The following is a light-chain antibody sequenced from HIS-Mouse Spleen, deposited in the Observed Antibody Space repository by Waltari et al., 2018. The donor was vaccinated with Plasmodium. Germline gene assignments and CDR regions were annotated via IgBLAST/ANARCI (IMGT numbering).Light chain of an antibody. CDR2: DAS. V-gene: IGKV1-33*01. CDR1: QDISNY. J-gene: IGKJ3*01. Sequence: DIQMTQSPSSLSASVGDRVTIPCHASQDISNYLNWYQQKPGKAPKLLIYDASNLETGVPSRFSGSGSGTDFTFTISSLQPEDIATYYCQQDDNLPPAFTLGPGTKVDIK. CDR3: QQDDNLPPAFT.